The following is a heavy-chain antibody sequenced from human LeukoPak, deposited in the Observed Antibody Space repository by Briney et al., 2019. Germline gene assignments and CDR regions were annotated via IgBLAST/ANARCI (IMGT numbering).Heavy chain of an antibody. D-gene: IGHD2-15*01. V-gene: IGHV3-23*01. Sequence: GGSLRLSCAASGFTFSSYAMSWVRQAPGKGLEWVSAISGGGGSTYYADSVKGRFTISRDNSKNTLYLQMNSLRAEDTAVYYCAKDGCSGGSCHNDAFDIWGQGTMVTVSS. J-gene: IGHJ3*02. CDR1: GFTFSSYA. CDR3: AKDGCSGGSCHNDAFDI. CDR2: ISGGGGST.